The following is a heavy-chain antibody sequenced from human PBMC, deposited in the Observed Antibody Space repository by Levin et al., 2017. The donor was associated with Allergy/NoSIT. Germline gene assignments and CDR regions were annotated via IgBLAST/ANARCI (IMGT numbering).Heavy chain of an antibody. V-gene: IGHV4-59*08. D-gene: IGHD3-16*01. J-gene: IGHJ4*02. CDR1: GGSISSYY. CDR3: AGEDYGYVT. Sequence: SETLSLTCTVSGGSISSYYWSWLRQPPGKTLEWIGYIYHIGSTNYNPSLKSRVTVSVDTSKNQFSLQLISVTAADTAVYYCAGEDYGYVTWGRGTLVTVSS. CDR2: IYHIGST.